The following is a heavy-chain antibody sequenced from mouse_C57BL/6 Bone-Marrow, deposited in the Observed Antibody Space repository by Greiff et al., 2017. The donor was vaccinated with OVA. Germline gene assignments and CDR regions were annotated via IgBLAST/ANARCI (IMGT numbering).Heavy chain of an antibody. Sequence: EVKLVESGGDLVKPGGSLKLSCAASGFTFSSYGMSWVRQTPDKRLEWVATISSGGSYTYYPDSVKGRFTISRDNAKNTLYLQMSSLKSEDTAMYYCARQYYGSHYYAMDYWGQGTSVTVSS. V-gene: IGHV5-6*01. J-gene: IGHJ4*01. CDR3: ARQYYGSHYYAMDY. CDR2: ISSGGSYT. D-gene: IGHD1-1*01. CDR1: GFTFSSYG.